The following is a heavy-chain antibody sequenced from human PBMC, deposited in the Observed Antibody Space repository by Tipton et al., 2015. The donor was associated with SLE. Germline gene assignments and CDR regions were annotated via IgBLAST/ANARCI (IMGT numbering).Heavy chain of an antibody. J-gene: IGHJ5*02. D-gene: IGHD6-19*01. Sequence: LRLSCTVSGGSISSHYWSWIRQPPGKGPEWIGYFYYSGSTNYNPSLKSQVTISVDTSKNQFSLKLSSVTAADTAVYYCARGGIAVAITNWFDPWGQGTLVTVSS. V-gene: IGHV4-59*11. CDR1: GGSISSHY. CDR2: FYYSGST. CDR3: ARGGIAVAITNWFDP.